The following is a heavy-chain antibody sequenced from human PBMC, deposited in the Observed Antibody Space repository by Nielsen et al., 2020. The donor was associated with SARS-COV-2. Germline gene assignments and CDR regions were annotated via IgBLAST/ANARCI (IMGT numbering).Heavy chain of an antibody. V-gene: IGHV4-59*12. Sequence: RQAPGKGLEWIGYIYYSGSTNYNPSLKSRVTISVDTSKNQFSLELSSVTAADTAVYYCARDPDGYYFDYWGQGTLVTVSS. D-gene: IGHD5-24*01. J-gene: IGHJ4*02. CDR3: ARDPDGYYFDY. CDR2: IYYSGST.